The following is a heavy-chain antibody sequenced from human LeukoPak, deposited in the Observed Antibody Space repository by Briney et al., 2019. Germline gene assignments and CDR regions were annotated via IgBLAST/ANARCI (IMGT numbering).Heavy chain of an antibody. CDR2: ITSSGTYT. V-gene: IGHV3-21*01. CDR1: GFTFSNYN. D-gene: IGHD3-3*01. Sequence: PGGSLRLSCADSGFTFSNYNMNWVRQAPGKAMEWVSSITSSGTYTFYADSVKGRFTISRDNAKNSLYLQMDSLGPADTAVYYCARSVTIFGVVTGDVWGKGTTVTVSS. J-gene: IGHJ6*04. CDR3: ARSVTIFGVVTGDV.